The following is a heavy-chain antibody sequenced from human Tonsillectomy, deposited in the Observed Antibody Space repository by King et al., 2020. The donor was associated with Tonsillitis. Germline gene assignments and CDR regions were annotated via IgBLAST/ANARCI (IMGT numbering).Heavy chain of an antibody. CDR2: IYYTGST. Sequence: LQLQESGPGLVKASETLSLSCTVSGGSISSSRYYWGWIRQPPGKGMEWIGSIYYTGSTYYNPSLKSRLTISVDTSKNQFSLKLRSVTAADTAVYYCARLLWFGEWNWGQGTLVTVSS. CDR3: ARLLWFGEWN. CDR1: GGSISSSRYY. J-gene: IGHJ4*02. D-gene: IGHD3-10*01. V-gene: IGHV4-39*01.